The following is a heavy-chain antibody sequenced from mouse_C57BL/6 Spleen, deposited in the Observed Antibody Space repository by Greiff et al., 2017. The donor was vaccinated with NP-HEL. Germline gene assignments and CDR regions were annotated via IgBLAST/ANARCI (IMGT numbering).Heavy chain of an antibody. V-gene: IGHV1-64*01. Sequence: QVQLKQPGAELVKPGASVKLSCKASGYTFTSYWMHWVKQRPGQGLEWIGMIHPNSGSTNYNEKFKSKATLTVDKSSSTAYMQLSSLTSEDSAVYYCARLESSGYYAMDYWGQGTSVTVSS. D-gene: IGHD3-2*02. CDR3: ARLESSGYYAMDY. CDR2: IHPNSGST. J-gene: IGHJ4*01. CDR1: GYTFTSYW.